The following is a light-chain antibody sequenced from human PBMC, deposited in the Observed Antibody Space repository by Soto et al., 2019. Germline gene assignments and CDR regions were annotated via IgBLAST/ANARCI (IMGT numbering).Light chain of an antibody. J-gene: IGKJ5*01. V-gene: IGKV1-9*01. Sequence: DIQLTQSPSFLSAAVGDRVTITCRASQGISSLAWYQQKPGKAPKLLIYAASTLQSGVPSRFSGSGSGTEFTLTISSLQPEDFATYFCQHIKGYLPITFGQGTRLETK. CDR1: QGISS. CDR3: QHIKGYLPIT. CDR2: AAS.